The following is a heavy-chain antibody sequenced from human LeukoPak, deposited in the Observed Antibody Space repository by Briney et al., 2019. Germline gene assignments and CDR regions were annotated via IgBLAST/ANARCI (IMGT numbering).Heavy chain of an antibody. CDR1: GFTFSSYW. D-gene: IGHD6-19*01. Sequence: GGSLRLSCAASGFTFSSYWMHWVRQAPGKGLVWVSRINGAGTTTTYADSVKGRFTISRDNAKNTLYLRMNSLRAEDTALYYCVRDRAVAGTEDFYFDYWGEGTLVTVSS. CDR3: VRDRAVAGTEDFYFDY. J-gene: IGHJ4*02. CDR2: INGAGTTT. V-gene: IGHV3-74*01.